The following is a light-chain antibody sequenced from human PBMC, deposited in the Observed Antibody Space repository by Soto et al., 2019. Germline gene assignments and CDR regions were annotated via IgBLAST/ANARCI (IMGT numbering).Light chain of an antibody. J-gene: IGKJ1*01. CDR1: QSVSSY. CDR3: QPRYNAPWT. V-gene: IGKV3-11*01. Sequence: EIVLTQSPATLSLSPGERATLSCRASQSVSSYLLWYQQKPGQAPRALIYDASNRATGIPARFSGSGSGTDFTLTISSLEPEDFAVYYCQPRYNAPWTFGQGTKVEIK. CDR2: DAS.